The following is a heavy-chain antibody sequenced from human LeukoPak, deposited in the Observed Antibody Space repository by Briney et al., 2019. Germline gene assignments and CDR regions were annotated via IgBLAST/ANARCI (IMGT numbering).Heavy chain of an antibody. CDR2: INPNSGGT. J-gene: IGHJ4*02. CDR1: GYTFTGYY. CDR3: ARATTSRAHSDY. Sequence: ASVKVSCKASGYTFTGYYMHWVRQAPGQGLELMGWINPNSGGTNYAQKFQGRVTMTRDTSISTAYMELSRLRSDDTAVYYCARATTSRAHSDYWGQGTLVTVSS. V-gene: IGHV1-2*02. D-gene: IGHD5-12*01.